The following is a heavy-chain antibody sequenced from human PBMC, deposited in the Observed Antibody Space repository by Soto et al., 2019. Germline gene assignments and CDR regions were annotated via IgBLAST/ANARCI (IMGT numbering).Heavy chain of an antibody. CDR1: GFTFSTYT. Sequence: AGGSLRLSCAASGFTFSTYTMNWVRQAPGKGLEWVSSISSSSSYIYYADSVKGRFTISRDNAKNSLYLQLNSLRAEDTAVYYCAREGQSSSSVYWGQGTLVTVSS. CDR3: AREGQSSSSVY. D-gene: IGHD6-6*01. J-gene: IGHJ4*02. V-gene: IGHV3-21*01. CDR2: ISSSSSYI.